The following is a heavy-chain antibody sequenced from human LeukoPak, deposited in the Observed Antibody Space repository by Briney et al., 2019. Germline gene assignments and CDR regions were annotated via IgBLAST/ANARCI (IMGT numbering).Heavy chain of an antibody. V-gene: IGHV4-59*08. Sequence: SETLSLTCSVSGDSISSFYWSWIRQPPGKGLEWIGYIYYSGSTNYNPSLKSRVTISVDTSKNQFSLKLSSVTAADTAVYYCARQSPSGWFRGPVPDNWFDPWGQGTLVTVSS. CDR1: GDSISSFY. J-gene: IGHJ5*02. CDR3: ARQSPSGWFRGPVPDNWFDP. D-gene: IGHD6-19*01. CDR2: IYYSGST.